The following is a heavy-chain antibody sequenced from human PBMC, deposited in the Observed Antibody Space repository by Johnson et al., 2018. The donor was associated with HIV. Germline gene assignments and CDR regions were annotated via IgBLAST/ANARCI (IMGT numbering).Heavy chain of an antibody. V-gene: IGHV3-15*01. D-gene: IGHD3-3*01. J-gene: IGHJ3*02. CDR2: IKSKTDGGTT. Sequence: VQLVESGGGVVQPGRSLRLSCAASGFTFSNAWMSWVRQAPGKGLEWVGRIKSKTDGGTTDYAAPVKGRFTISRDDSKNTLYMQMDSLKTEDTGVYYCTTVSSCVGVVTSYAFEIWGQGTMGTVSS. CDR3: TTVSSCVGVVTSYAFEI. CDR1: GFTFSNAW.